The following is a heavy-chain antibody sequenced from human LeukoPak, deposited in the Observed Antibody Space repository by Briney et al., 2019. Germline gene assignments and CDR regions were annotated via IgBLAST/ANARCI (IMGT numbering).Heavy chain of an antibody. D-gene: IGHD2-2*01. V-gene: IGHV1-69*04. CDR1: GGTFSSYT. J-gene: IGHJ5*02. Sequence: SVKVSCKASGGTFSSYTISWVRQAPGQGLEWMARIIPILGIANHAQKFQGRVTITADRSTSTAYMELSSLRSEDTAVYYCARESVPAAISTAYWFDPWGQGTLVTVSS. CDR3: ARESVPAAISTAYWFDP. CDR2: IIPILGIA.